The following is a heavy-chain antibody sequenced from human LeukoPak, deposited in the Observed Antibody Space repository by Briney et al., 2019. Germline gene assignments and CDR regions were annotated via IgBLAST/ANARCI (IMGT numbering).Heavy chain of an antibody. V-gene: IGHV3-72*01. CDR3: ATSLGYSSRDNYYFDY. CDR1: GFTFSDHY. D-gene: IGHD6-19*01. CDR2: TRNKANSYTT. J-gene: IGHJ4*02. Sequence: PGGSLRLSCAASGFTFSDHYMDWVRQAPGKGLEWVGRTRNKANSYTTEYAASVKGRFTISRDDSKNSLYLQMNSLKTEDTAVYYCATSLGYSSRDNYYFDYWGQGTLVTVSS.